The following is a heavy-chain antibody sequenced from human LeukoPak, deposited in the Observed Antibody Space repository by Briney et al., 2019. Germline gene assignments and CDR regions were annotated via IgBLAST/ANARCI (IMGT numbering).Heavy chain of an antibody. D-gene: IGHD6-19*01. CDR3: ARYGWVDY. V-gene: IGHV3-21*01. J-gene: IGHJ4*02. Sequence: GGSLRLSCAASGFTFSSYTMNWVRQAPGKGLEWVSSIRSSSSYIYYGDSVRGRFTISRDDATNSLYLQMNSLRAEDTAIYYCARYGWVDYWGQGTLVTVSS. CDR2: IRSSSSYI. CDR1: GFTFSSYT.